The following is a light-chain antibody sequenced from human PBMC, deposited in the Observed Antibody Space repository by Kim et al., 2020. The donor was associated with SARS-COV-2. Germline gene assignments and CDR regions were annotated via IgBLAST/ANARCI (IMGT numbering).Light chain of an antibody. Sequence: GERAHLSLRASQGYNNKLALYQQKPGQAPRLLIYCASTRATGIPARFSGSGSATEFTLTISRLQSEDFAVYYCQQYNKWPPFTFGGGTKLEI. CDR3: QQYNKWPPFT. J-gene: IGKJ4*01. CDR1: QGYNNK. V-gene: IGKV3-15*01. CDR2: CAS.